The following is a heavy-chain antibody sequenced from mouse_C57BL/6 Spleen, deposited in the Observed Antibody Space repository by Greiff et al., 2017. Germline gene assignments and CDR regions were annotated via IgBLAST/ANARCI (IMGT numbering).Heavy chain of an antibody. V-gene: IGHV1-50*01. D-gene: IGHD3-2*02. CDR3: ARSETAQAAFAY. CDR1: GYTFTSYW. CDR2: IDPSDSYT. Sequence: VQLQESGAELVKPGASVKLSCKASGYTFTSYWMQWVKQRPGQGLEWIGEIDPSDSYTNYNQKFKGKATLTVDTSSSTAYMQLSSLTSEDSAVYYCARSETAQAAFAYWGQGTLVTVSA. J-gene: IGHJ3*01.